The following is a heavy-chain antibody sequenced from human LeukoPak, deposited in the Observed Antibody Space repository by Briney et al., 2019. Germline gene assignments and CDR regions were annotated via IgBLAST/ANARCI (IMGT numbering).Heavy chain of an antibody. D-gene: IGHD6-19*01. CDR1: GYPFTDYY. J-gene: IGHJ4*02. Sequence: ASVRVSCKASGYPFTDYYMHWVRQAPGQGLEWMGWINPNSGGTSYAQRFQGRVTMTRDTSINTAYMELSRLRSDDTAVYYCARPGTGMADLDSWGQGTLVTVSS. CDR2: INPNSGGT. CDR3: ARPGTGMADLDS. V-gene: IGHV1-2*02.